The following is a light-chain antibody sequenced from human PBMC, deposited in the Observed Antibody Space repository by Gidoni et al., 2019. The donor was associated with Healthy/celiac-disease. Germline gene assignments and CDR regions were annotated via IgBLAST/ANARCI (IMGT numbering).Light chain of an antibody. CDR2: DAS. V-gene: IGKV3-11*01. CDR1: QSVSSY. J-gene: IGKJ1*01. CDR3: QQRSNWPPWT. Sequence: EIVLTQSPATLSLSPGERATLSCRASQSVSSYLAWYQQKPGQAPRLLIYDASNSATGIPARFSGSGSGTDFTLTISSLEPEEVAVYYCQQRSNWPPWTFGQGTKVEIK.